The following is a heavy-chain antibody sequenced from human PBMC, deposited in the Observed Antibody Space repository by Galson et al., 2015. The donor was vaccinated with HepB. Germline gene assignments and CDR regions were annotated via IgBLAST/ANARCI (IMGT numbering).Heavy chain of an antibody. D-gene: IGHD4-23*01. CDR3: ARFGHYGGNSYAFDI. J-gene: IGHJ3*02. Sequence: SVKVSCKASGYTFTSYYMHWVRQAPGQGLEWMGIINPSGGSTSYAQKFQGRVTMTRDTSTSTVYMELSSLRSEDTVVYYCARFGHYGGNSYAFDIWGQGTMVTVSS. V-gene: IGHV1-46*01. CDR1: GYTFTSYY. CDR2: INPSGGST.